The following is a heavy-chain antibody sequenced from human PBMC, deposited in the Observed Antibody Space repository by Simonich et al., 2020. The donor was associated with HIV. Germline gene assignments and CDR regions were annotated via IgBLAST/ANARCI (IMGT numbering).Heavy chain of an antibody. CDR3: ARGPSTGDFDY. J-gene: IGHJ4*02. Sequence: QVQLVQSGAEVKKPGASVKVSCKASGYTFTAYYIHWMRQAPGQGLEWMGWINPNTGATNYAQKLQYRVTMTRDTSISTTYMDLSRLRSDDTAVYYCARGPSTGDFDYWGQGTLVTISS. CDR2: INPNTGAT. D-gene: IGHD7-27*01. V-gene: IGHV1-2*02. CDR1: GYTFTAYY.